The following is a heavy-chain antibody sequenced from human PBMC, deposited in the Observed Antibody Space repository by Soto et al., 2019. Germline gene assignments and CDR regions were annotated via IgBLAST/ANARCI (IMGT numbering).Heavy chain of an antibody. Sequence: PSETLSLTCTVSGGSISSSSYYWGWIRQPPGKGLEWIGSIYYSGSTYYNPSLKSRVTISVDTSKNQFSLKLSSVTAADTAVYYCARQRLFAAAFWSGYYRSEELDWFDPWGQGTLVTVSS. CDR2: IYYSGST. CDR3: ARQRLFAAAFWSGYYRSEELDWFDP. D-gene: IGHD3-3*01. V-gene: IGHV4-39*01. J-gene: IGHJ5*02. CDR1: GGSISSSSYY.